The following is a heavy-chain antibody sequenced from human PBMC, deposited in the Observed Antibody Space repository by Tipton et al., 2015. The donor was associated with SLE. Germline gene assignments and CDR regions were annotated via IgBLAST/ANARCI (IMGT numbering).Heavy chain of an antibody. CDR1: GDSIRGGSHY. Sequence: TLSLTCTVSGDSIRGGSHYWSWIRQSPGKGLEWIGYIFYSGITYYDPSLESRVTMSVDTSKNQFSLHLRSVTAADTAVYYCARGYNGLKSGFDPWGQGTLVTVSS. J-gene: IGHJ5*02. V-gene: IGHV4-30-4*01. CDR3: ARGYNGLKSGFDP. D-gene: IGHD1-14*01. CDR2: IFYSGIT.